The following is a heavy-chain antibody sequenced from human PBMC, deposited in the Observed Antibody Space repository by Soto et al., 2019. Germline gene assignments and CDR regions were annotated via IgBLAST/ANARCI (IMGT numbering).Heavy chain of an antibody. Sequence: QVQLQQWGAGLSKPSETLSLTCAVYGGSFSGYYWNWIRQPPGKGLEWIGEINHSGSTNYNPSLKSRVTVSVDTSKHQFSLKLSSVTAADTAVYYCARLKTNYGMDVWGQGTTVTVSS. V-gene: IGHV4-34*01. CDR3: ARLKTNYGMDV. CDR2: INHSGST. J-gene: IGHJ6*02. CDR1: GGSFSGYY. D-gene: IGHD4-17*01.